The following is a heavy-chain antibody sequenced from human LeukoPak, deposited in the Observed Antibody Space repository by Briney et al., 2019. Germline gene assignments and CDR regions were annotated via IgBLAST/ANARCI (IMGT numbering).Heavy chain of an antibody. Sequence: SETLSLTCAVYGGSFSGYYWSWIRQPPGKGLEWIGEINHRGSTNYKPPLKSRVTISVDTSKNQFSLKLSSVTAADTAVYYCAGKTMVRGVSPAFSYYYYYYMDVWGKGTTVTISS. V-gene: IGHV4-34*01. D-gene: IGHD3-10*01. J-gene: IGHJ6*03. CDR1: GGSFSGYY. CDR3: AGKTMVRGVSPAFSYYYYYYMDV. CDR2: INHRGST.